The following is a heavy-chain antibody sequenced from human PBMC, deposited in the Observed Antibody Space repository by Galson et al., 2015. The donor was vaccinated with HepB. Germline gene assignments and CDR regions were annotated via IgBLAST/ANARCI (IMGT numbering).Heavy chain of an antibody. Sequence: SLRLSCAASGFTFSIYSMNWVRQAPGKGLEWVSYISSSRSTIYYADSVEGRFTISRDNAKNSLYLQMNSLRAEDTAVYYCARYSRDDFWSGYYYYYYMDVWGKGTTVTVSS. J-gene: IGHJ6*03. D-gene: IGHD3-3*01. V-gene: IGHV3-48*04. CDR3: ARYSRDDFWSGYYYYYYMDV. CDR2: ISSSRSTI. CDR1: GFTFSIYS.